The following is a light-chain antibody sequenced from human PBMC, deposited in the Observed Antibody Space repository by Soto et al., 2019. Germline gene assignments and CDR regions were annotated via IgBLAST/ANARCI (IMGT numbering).Light chain of an antibody. V-gene: IGLV2-23*03. J-gene: IGLJ2*01. CDR3: CSFAGSATFV. CDR2: EGG. CDR1: SSDIGGYNL. Sequence: QSALTQPASVSGSPGQSITISYTGTSSDIGGYNLVSWYQQHPGKAPKLMIYEGGKRPSGVSDRFSGSKSGNTASLTISALQAEDEADYSCCSFAGSATFVFGGGTKLTVL.